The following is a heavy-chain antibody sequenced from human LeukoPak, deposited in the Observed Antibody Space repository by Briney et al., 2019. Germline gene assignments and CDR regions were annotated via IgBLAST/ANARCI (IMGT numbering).Heavy chain of an antibody. D-gene: IGHD2-2*01. CDR1: GFTFSSYT. CDR3: ARDRGEASSSGMDV. J-gene: IGHJ6*02. V-gene: IGHV3-64*01. Sequence: GGSLRLSCVASGFTFSSYTMHWVRQAPGKGLEYVSAISSNGGTTYHANSVKGRFTISRDNSKNTLYLQMGSLSAEDMAVYYCARDRGEASSSGMDVWGQGTTVTVSS. CDR2: ISSNGGTT.